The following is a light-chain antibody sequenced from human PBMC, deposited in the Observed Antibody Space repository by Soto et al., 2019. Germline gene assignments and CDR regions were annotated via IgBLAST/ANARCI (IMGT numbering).Light chain of an antibody. Sequence: QRYLTPSTLSGSENEGDPXTCRASQTMSSWLAWYQQKPGKAPKLLIYKASTLKSGVPSRFSGSGSGTEFTLTIRSLQPDDFATYYCQHYNSYSEPVGQGSKVDI. V-gene: IGKV1-5*03. CDR1: QTMSSW. CDR3: QHYNSYSEP. J-gene: IGKJ1*01. CDR2: KAS.